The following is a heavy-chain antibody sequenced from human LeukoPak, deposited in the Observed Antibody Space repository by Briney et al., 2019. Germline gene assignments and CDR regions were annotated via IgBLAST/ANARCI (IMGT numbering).Heavy chain of an antibody. CDR1: GFTFSYYT. CDR3: ARVLNYYDSSGYYFSY. J-gene: IGHJ4*02. Sequence: GGPLRLSCAASGFTFSYYTMHWVRQAPGKGLEWVAVISYDGSNEYYADSVKGRFTISRDNSKNTLYLQMNSLRVEDTAVYYCARVLNYYDSSGYYFSYWGQGTLVTVSS. CDR2: ISYDGSNE. D-gene: IGHD3-22*01. V-gene: IGHV3-30-3*01.